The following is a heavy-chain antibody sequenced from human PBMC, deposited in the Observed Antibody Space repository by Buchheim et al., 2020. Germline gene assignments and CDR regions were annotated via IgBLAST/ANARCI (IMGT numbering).Heavy chain of an antibody. J-gene: IGHJ4*02. V-gene: IGHV3-30*18. Sequence: QVQLVESGGGVVQPGRSLRLSCAASGFTFSSYGMHWVRQAPGKGLEWVAVISYDGSNKYYADSVKGRFTISRDNSKNTLYLQMNSLRAEDTAVYYCAKDLGYSSSWHRGSGWSVDYWGQGTL. CDR3: AKDLGYSSSWHRGSGWSVDY. CDR1: GFTFSSYG. D-gene: IGHD6-6*01. CDR2: ISYDGSNK.